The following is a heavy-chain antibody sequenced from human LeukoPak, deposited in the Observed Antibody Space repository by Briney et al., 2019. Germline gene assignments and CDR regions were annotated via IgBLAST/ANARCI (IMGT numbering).Heavy chain of an antibody. CDR3: ARGPAYSSGWYGDYYYYMDV. D-gene: IGHD6-19*01. CDR1: GGTFSSYA. V-gene: IGHV1-69*13. J-gene: IGHJ6*03. Sequence: SVKVSCKASGGTFSSYAISWVRQAPGQGLEWMGGIIPIFGTANYAQKFQGRVTITADESTSTAYMELSSLRSEDTAVYYCARGPAYSSGWYGDYYYYMDVWGKGTTVAVSS. CDR2: IIPIFGTA.